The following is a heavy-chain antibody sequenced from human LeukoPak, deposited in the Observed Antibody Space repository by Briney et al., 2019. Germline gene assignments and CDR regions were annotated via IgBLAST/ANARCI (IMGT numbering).Heavy chain of an antibody. V-gene: IGHV3-11*01. CDR2: ISSSGNTI. CDR1: GFTVSSNY. J-gene: IGHJ4*02. CDR3: ASDSGSYTYYFNY. D-gene: IGHD1-26*01. Sequence: GGSLRLSCAASGFTVSSNYMTWIRQAPGKGLEWVSYISSSGNTIYYADSVKGRFTISRDNAKNSLYLQMNSLRAEDTAVYYCASDSGSYTYYFNYWGQGTLVTVSS.